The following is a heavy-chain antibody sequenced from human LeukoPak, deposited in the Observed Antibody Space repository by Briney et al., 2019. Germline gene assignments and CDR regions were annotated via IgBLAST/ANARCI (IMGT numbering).Heavy chain of an antibody. V-gene: IGHV3-48*02. CDR3: ARDHDWAFDL. J-gene: IGHJ4*02. D-gene: IGHD3-9*01. CDR2: VNHNAEMI. CDR1: GFPFSSYV. Sequence: GGSLRLSCAASGFPFSSYVMSWVRQAPGKGLEWIAYVNHNAEMILYPDFVKGRFTISRDNAKNSLYLQMTALRDEDTAIYYCARDHDWAFDLWGQGTLVTVSS.